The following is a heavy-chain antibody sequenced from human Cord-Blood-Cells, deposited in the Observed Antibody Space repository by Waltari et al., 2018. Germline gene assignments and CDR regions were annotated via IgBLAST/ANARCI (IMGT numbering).Heavy chain of an antibody. CDR3: ARARRGWVDY. CDR2: IFPICGTA. D-gene: IGHD1-26*01. J-gene: IGHJ4*02. V-gene: IGHV1-69*01. CDR1: GGTFSSYA. Sequence: QVQLVQSGAEVKKPGSSVKVSCKASGGTFSSYAISWVRQAPGQGLEWMGGIFPICGTANDAQKFQGRVTSTADESTSTAYMGLSSRRSEDTAVYYCARARRGWVDYWGQGTLVTVSS.